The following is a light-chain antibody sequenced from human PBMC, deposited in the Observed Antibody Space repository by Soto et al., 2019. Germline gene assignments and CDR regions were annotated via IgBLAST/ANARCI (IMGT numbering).Light chain of an antibody. CDR1: QGIRND. CDR2: AAS. V-gene: IGKV1-6*01. Sequence: AIQMTQSPSSLSASVGDRVTITRRASQGIRNDLGWYQQKPGKAPTLVIHAASSLETGFPSRFSGSGSGTDFTLTIRNLQPEDVETYYCQNYNSYSEAFGQGTKV. CDR3: QNYNSYSEA. J-gene: IGKJ1*01.